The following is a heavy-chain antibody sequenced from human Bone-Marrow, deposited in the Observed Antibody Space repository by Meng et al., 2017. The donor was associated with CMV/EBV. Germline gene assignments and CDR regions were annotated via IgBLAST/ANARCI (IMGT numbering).Heavy chain of an antibody. V-gene: IGHV3-30*04. J-gene: IGHJ6*02. CDR3: ARDLAVAGTDGMDV. Sequence: GESLKISCAASGFTFSSYAMHWVRQAPGKGLEWVAVISYDGSNKYYADSVKGRFTISRDNSKNTLYLQMNSLRAEDTAVYYCARDLAVAGTDGMDVWGQGNTVNVYS. CDR2: ISYDGSNK. D-gene: IGHD6-19*01. CDR1: GFTFSSYA.